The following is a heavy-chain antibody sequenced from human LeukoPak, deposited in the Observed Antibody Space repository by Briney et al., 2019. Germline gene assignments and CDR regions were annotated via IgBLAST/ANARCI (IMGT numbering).Heavy chain of an antibody. Sequence: GASLKISCKGSGYRFTSYWIGWVRQMPGKGLEWMGIIYPGDSDTRYSPSFQGQVTISADKSISTAYLQWSSLKASDTAMYYCARLPDSSGYYSSYYFDYWGQGTLVTVSS. CDR1: GYRFTSYW. V-gene: IGHV5-51*01. J-gene: IGHJ4*02. CDR3: ARLPDSSGYYSSYYFDY. D-gene: IGHD3-22*01. CDR2: IYPGDSDT.